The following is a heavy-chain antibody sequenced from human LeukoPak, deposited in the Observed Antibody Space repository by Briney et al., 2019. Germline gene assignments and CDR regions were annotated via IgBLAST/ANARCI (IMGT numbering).Heavy chain of an antibody. Sequence: SSVKVSCKASGGTFSSYAISWVRQAPGQGLEWMGRIIPIFGTANYAQKFQGRVTITTDESTSTAYMELSSLRSEDTAVYYCARAAAGYYDSSGYYFFDYWGQGTLVTVSS. CDR3: ARAAAGYYDSSGYYFFDY. V-gene: IGHV1-69*05. J-gene: IGHJ4*02. D-gene: IGHD3-22*01. CDR2: IIPIFGTA. CDR1: GGTFSSYA.